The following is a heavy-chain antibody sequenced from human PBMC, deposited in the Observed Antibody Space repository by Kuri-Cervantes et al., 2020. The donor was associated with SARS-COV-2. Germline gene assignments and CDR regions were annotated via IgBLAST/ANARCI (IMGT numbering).Heavy chain of an antibody. CDR3: ARHNRHYDFWSGYSSPYNWFDP. CDR2: IYYSGST. CDR1: GGSISSSSYY. Sequence: ESLKISCTVSGGSISSSSYYWGWIRQPPGKGLEWIGSIYYSGSTYYNPSLKSRVTISVDTSKNQFSLKLSFVTAADTAVYYCARHNRHYDFWSGYSSPYNWFDPWGQGTLVTVSS. J-gene: IGHJ5*02. D-gene: IGHD3-3*01. V-gene: IGHV4-39*01.